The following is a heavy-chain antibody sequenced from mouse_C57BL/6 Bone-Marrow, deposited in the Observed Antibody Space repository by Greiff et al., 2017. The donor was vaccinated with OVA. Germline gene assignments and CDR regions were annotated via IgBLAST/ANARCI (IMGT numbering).Heavy chain of an antibody. V-gene: IGHV1-80*01. Sequence: LQESGAELVKPGASVKISCKASGYAFSSYWMNWVKQRPGKGLEWIGQIYPGDGDTNYNGKFKGKATLTADKSSSTAYMKLSSLTSEDSAVYFCARRVAHWYFDVWGTGTTVTVSS. CDR2: IYPGDGDT. CDR1: GYAFSSYW. CDR3: ARRVAHWYFDV. D-gene: IGHD1-1*01. J-gene: IGHJ1*03.